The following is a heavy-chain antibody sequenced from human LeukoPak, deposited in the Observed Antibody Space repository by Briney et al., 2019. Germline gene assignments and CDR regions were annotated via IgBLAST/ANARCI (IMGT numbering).Heavy chain of an antibody. CDR1: GFTFNTYG. Sequence: GGTLRLSCAASGFTFNTYGMAWVRQAPGKGLEWVTSISGSAGSTYYAASVRGRFTISRDNAKNSLYLQMNSLRAEDTAVYYCARDRSEQQRTLGRSSNYYYYYYYMDVWGKGTTVTVSS. J-gene: IGHJ6*03. CDR3: ARDRSEQQRTLGRSSNYYYYYYYMDV. CDR2: ISGSAGST. D-gene: IGHD5-24*01. V-gene: IGHV3-23*01.